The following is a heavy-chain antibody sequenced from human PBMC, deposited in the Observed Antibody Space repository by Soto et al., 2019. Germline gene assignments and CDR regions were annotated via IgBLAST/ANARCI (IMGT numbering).Heavy chain of an antibody. J-gene: IGHJ5*02. CDR1: GYIFNNYA. CDR3: ARDLSSGWFDH. V-gene: IGHV1-18*01. CDR2: MNVYNGHT. Sequence: QVQLVQSGAEVKKPGASVKVSCKASGYIFNNYAISWVRQAPGQGLEWMGWMNVYNGHTKYAQKVQGRLTMTTDTSTSIAYMELRNLRSDDTAVYYCARDLSSGWFDHWGQGTLVTVSS. D-gene: IGHD6-19*01.